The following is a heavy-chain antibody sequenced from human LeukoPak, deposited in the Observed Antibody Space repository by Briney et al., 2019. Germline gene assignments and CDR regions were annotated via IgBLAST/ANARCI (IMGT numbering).Heavy chain of an antibody. D-gene: IGHD3-3*01. Sequence: GGSLRLSCAASGFTVSSNYMSWVRQAPVKGLEWVSVIYSGGSTYYADSVKGRFTISRHNSKNTLYLQMNSLRAEDTAVYYCARAGDYDFWSMDVWGQGTTVTVSS. V-gene: IGHV3-53*04. CDR1: GFTVSSNY. CDR2: IYSGGST. CDR3: ARAGDYDFWSMDV. J-gene: IGHJ6*02.